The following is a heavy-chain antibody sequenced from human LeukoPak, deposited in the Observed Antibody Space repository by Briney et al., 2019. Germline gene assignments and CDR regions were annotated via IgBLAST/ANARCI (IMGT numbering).Heavy chain of an antibody. CDR1: GFTFSSYW. D-gene: IGHD3-16*01. V-gene: IGHV3-48*04. J-gene: IGHJ4*02. CDR2: ISSSGSTI. CDR3: ARVLVLGMGGDY. Sequence: GGSLRLSCAASGFTFSSYWMSWVRQAPGKGLEWVSYISSSGSTIYYADSVKGRFTISRDNAKNSLYLQMNSLRAEDTAVYYCARVLVLGMGGDYWGQGTLVTVSS.